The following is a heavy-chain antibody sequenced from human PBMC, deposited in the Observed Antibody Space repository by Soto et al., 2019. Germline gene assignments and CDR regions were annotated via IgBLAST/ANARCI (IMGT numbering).Heavy chain of an antibody. Sequence: GSLRLSCEASGFTFSDYAMTWVRQAPGKGLEWVSTVAYNGDTYSPDSVKGRFTISRDNSRNTVTLRMTSLRDEDTAVYFCAKTRDTIVPSGTRTFDYWGQGTLVTVS. CDR1: GFTFSDYA. V-gene: IGHV3-23*01. CDR2: VAYNGDT. D-gene: IGHD2-2*01. CDR3: AKTRDTIVPSGTRTFDY. J-gene: IGHJ4*02.